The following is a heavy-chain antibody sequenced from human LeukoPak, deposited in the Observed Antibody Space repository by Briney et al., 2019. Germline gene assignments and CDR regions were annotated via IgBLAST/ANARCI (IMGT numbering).Heavy chain of an antibody. V-gene: IGHV3-15*01. CDR1: GFTFSNAW. J-gene: IGHJ4*02. D-gene: IGHD6-19*01. CDR3: TTAVAGVITFDY. CDR2: IKSKTDGGTI. Sequence: GSLILSCAASGFTFSNAWMSWVRQAPGKGLEWVARIKSKTDGGTIDYAGSVKGRFTISRDDSKNTLYLQLNTLKTEDTAVYYCTTAVAGVITFDYWGQGTLVTVSS.